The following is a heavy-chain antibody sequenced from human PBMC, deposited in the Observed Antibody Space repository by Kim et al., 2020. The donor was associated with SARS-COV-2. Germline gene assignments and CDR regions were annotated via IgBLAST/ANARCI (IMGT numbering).Heavy chain of an antibody. CDR2: ISSSGNST. D-gene: IGHD2-2*01. CDR1: EFTFSTYW. Sequence: GGSLRLSCAASEFTFSTYWMYWVRQAPGKGLVWVSRISSSGNSTNYADSVKGRFTISRDNAKNTLYLQMNSLRAEDTAVYYCARASSTSCPCYYMDVWGKGTPVTVS. V-gene: IGHV3-74*01. J-gene: IGHJ6*03. CDR3: ARASSTSCPCYYMDV.